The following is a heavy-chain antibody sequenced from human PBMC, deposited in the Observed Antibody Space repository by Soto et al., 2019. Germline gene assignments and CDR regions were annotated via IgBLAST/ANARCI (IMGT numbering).Heavy chain of an antibody. D-gene: IGHD3-10*01. J-gene: IGHJ4*02. Sequence: EVQLVESGGGLVQPGGSLRLSCAVSGFTFSSFWMHWVRQAPGEGLVWVSRINTDGSSTSYADSVKDRFTISRDNAKNTLYLQMNSLRVEDTAMYYCAKRGVDTFGLSYWGQGTLVTVSS. V-gene: IGHV3-74*01. CDR3: AKRGVDTFGLSY. CDR2: INTDGSST. CDR1: GFTFSSFW.